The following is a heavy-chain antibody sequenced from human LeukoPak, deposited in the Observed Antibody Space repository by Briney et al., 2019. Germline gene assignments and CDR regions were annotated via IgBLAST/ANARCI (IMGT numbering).Heavy chain of an antibody. CDR3: ARSIVDTAMVSPRSFDY. V-gene: IGHV1-69*13. J-gene: IGHJ4*02. D-gene: IGHD5-18*01. CDR2: IIPIFGTA. Sequence: SVKVSCKASGGTFSSYAISWVRQAPGQGLEWMGGIIPIFGTANYAQKFQGRVTITADESTSTAYMELSSLRSEDTAVYYCARSIVDTAMVSPRSFDYWGQGTLVTVSS. CDR1: GGTFSSYA.